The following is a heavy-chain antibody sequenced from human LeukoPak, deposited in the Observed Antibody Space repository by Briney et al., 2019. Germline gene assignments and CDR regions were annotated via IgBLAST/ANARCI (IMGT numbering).Heavy chain of an antibody. J-gene: IGHJ4*02. CDR2: ISYDGSNK. CDR1: GFTFSSYA. V-gene: IGHV3-30-3*01. CDR3: ARDRHGPDY. Sequence: GALRLSCAASGFTFSSYAMHWVRQAPGKGLEWVAVISYDGSNKYYADSVKGRFTISRDNSKNTLYLQMNSLRAEDTAVYYCARDRHGPDYWGQGTLVTVSS.